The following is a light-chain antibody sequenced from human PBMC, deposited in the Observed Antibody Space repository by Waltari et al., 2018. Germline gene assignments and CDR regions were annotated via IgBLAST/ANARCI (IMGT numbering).Light chain of an antibody. CDR1: QDAGTY. Sequence: DIQMTQSPPSLSASIGDSITITCRARQDAGTYVNWYQQKPAKAPKLLIYGTSSLQRGVPSRFSGGGSGTDFTLTVNSLQPEDFATYYCQQSFSSPWTFGPGTKV. CDR2: GTS. CDR3: QQSFSSPWT. J-gene: IGKJ1*01. V-gene: IGKV1-39*01.